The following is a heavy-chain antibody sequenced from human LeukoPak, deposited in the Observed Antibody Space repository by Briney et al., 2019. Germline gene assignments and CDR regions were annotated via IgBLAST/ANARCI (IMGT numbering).Heavy chain of an antibody. V-gene: IGHV4-4*07. J-gene: IGHJ1*01. CDR1: GGSISSYY. Sequence: PSETLSLTCTVSGGSISSYYWSWIRQPAGKGLEWIGRIYTSGSTNYNPSLKSRVTMSVDTSKNQFSLKLSSVTAADTAVYYCARGGEWLLSDEYFQHWGQGTLVTVSS. CDR3: ARGGEWLLSDEYFQH. D-gene: IGHD3-3*01. CDR2: IYTSGST.